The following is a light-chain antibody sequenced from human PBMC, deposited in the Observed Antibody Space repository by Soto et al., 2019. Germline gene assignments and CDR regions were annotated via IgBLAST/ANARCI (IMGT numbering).Light chain of an antibody. J-gene: IGLJ3*02. Sequence: QTVVTQPPSVSGAPGQRVTISCTGSSSNIGSTYHVHWYQQLPGKAPNLLIFANNNRPSGVPDRFSGSKSGTSASLAITGLQPEDEADYFCQSYDSSLNARVFGGGTQLTVL. CDR1: SSNIGSTYH. CDR3: QSYDSSLNARV. V-gene: IGLV1-40*01. CDR2: ANN.